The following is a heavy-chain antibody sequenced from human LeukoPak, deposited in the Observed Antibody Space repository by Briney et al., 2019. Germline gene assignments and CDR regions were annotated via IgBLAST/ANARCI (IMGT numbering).Heavy chain of an antibody. CDR3: ARHFCSGGSCYYFDY. Sequence: SETLSLTCAVSGGSISSYYWSWIRQSPGKGLEWIGYIYYSGSTNYNPSLKSRVTISVDTSKNQLSLQLSSVTAADAAVYYCARHFCSGGSCYYFDYWGQGTLVTVSS. CDR1: GGSISSYY. V-gene: IGHV4-59*08. D-gene: IGHD2-15*01. CDR2: IYYSGST. J-gene: IGHJ4*02.